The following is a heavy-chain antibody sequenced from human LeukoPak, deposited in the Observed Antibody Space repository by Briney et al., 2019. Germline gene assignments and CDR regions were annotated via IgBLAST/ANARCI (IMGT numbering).Heavy chain of an antibody. CDR2: ISSSSSYI. Sequence: PGGSLRLSCAASGFTFSSYEMNWVRQAPGKGLEWVSSISSSSSYIYYADSVKGRFTISRDNAKNSLYLQMNSLRAEDTAVYYCAWSVRGVIATDYWGQGTLVTVSS. CDR1: GFTFSSYE. D-gene: IGHD3-10*01. J-gene: IGHJ4*02. V-gene: IGHV3-21*01. CDR3: AWSVRGVIATDY.